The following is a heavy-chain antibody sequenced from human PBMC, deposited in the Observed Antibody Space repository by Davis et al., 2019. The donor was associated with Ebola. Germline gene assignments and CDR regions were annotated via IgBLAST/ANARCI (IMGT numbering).Heavy chain of an antibody. CDR2: IYSSGST. Sequence: MPSETLSLTCNVSGGSLSGHYWSWLRQPPGKGLEWIGYIYSSGSTKYHPSLTSRVTVSLDTSRNQFSLRLTSVTSADTATYYCARGTYTTGRDYYSYYVMDVWGQGTTVTVSS. J-gene: IGHJ6*02. CDR1: GGSLSGHY. D-gene: IGHD1-1*01. CDR3: ARGTYTTGRDYYSYYVMDV. V-gene: IGHV4-59*11.